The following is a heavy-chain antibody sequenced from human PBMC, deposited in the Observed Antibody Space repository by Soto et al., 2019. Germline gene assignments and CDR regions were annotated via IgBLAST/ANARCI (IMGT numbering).Heavy chain of an antibody. V-gene: IGHV1-58*01. Sequence: QMQLVQSGPEVKKPGTSVKVSCKASGFTFISSAVQWVRQARGQRLEWIGWIVVGSGNTNYAQKFQERVTITRDMSTTTAYMEVNSLRSEDTAVYYCIVGSGSYNYYYYGMDVWGQGTTVTVSS. CDR1: GFTFISSA. D-gene: IGHD3-10*01. J-gene: IGHJ6*02. CDR3: IVGSGSYNYYYYGMDV. CDR2: IVVGSGNT.